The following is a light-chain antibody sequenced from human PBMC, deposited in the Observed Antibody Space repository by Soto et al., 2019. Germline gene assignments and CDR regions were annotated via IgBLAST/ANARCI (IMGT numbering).Light chain of an antibody. V-gene: IGKV1-39*01. CDR3: QQCFTTPRT. J-gene: IGKJ1*01. Sequence: SLSPSSLSASVGARLTITCRTNHVISTYLNWYQQKPGKAPKVLISAAYSWQSGVQSRFSGSGSGTEYTLTITSLQPEDFAAYYCQQCFTTPRTFGQGTKVDIK. CDR2: AAY. CDR1: HVISTY.